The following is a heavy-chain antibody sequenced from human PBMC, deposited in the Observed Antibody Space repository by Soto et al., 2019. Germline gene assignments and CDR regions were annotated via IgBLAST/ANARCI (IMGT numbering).Heavy chain of an antibody. V-gene: IGHV4-31*03. J-gene: IGHJ4*02. D-gene: IGHD3-22*01. Sequence: PSETLSLTCTVSGGSISSGGYYCSWIRQHPGKGLEWIGYIYYSGSTYYNPSLKSRVTISVDTSKNQFSLKLSSVTAADTAVYYCARFYDSSGYYAPDYWGQGTLVTVSS. CDR1: GGSISSGGYY. CDR2: IYYSGST. CDR3: ARFYDSSGYYAPDY.